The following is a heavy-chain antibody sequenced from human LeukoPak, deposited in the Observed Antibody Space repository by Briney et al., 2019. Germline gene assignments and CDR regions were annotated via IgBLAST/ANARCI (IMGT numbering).Heavy chain of an antibody. D-gene: IGHD3-10*01. Sequence: GGSLRLSCAASGFTFSSYAMSWVRQAPGKGLEWVSAISGSGGSTYYADPVKGRFTISRDNSKNTLYLQMNSLRAEDTAVYYCAKDVAHYYGSGSPFDYWGQGTLVTVSS. V-gene: IGHV3-23*01. CDR3: AKDVAHYYGSGSPFDY. J-gene: IGHJ4*02. CDR2: ISGSGGST. CDR1: GFTFSSYA.